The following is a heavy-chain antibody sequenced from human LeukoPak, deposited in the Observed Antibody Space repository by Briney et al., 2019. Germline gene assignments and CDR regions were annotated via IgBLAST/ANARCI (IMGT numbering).Heavy chain of an antibody. V-gene: IGHV4-39*01. J-gene: IGHJ4*02. D-gene: IGHD2-2*01. CDR3: ARHDGGYCSSTSCYFGAYFDY. CDR2: IYYSGST. Sequence: SETLSLTCTVSGGSISSGGYYWGWIRQPPGKGLEWIGSIYYSGSTYYNPSLKSRVTISVDTSKNQFSLKLSSVTAADTAVYYCARHDGGYCSSTSCYFGAYFDYWGQGTLVTVSS. CDR1: GGSISSGGYY.